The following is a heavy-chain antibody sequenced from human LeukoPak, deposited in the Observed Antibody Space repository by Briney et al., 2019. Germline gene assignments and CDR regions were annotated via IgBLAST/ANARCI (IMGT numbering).Heavy chain of an antibody. CDR2: ISSSSSYI. D-gene: IGHD1-26*01. Sequence: GRSLRLSCVASEFTFSSYSMNWVRQAPGKGLEWVSSISSSSSYIYYADSVKGRFTISRDNAKNSLYLQMNSLKTEDTAVYYCSRENGMDVGGQGTTVTVSS. V-gene: IGHV3-21*03. J-gene: IGHJ6*02. CDR1: EFTFSSYS. CDR3: SRENGMDV.